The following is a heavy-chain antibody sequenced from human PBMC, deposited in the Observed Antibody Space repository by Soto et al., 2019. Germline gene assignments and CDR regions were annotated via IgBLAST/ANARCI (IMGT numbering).Heavy chain of an antibody. CDR2: IYYSGST. CDR1: GGSISSYY. D-gene: IGHD3-10*01. Sequence: QVQLQESGPGLVKPSETLSLTCTVSGGSISSYYWSWIRQPPGKGLEWIGYIYYSGSTNYNPSLKSRVTISVVTSKNQFSLKLSSVTAADTAVYYCARAALLWFGELWDAFDIWGQGTMVTVSS. J-gene: IGHJ3*02. V-gene: IGHV4-59*01. CDR3: ARAALLWFGELWDAFDI.